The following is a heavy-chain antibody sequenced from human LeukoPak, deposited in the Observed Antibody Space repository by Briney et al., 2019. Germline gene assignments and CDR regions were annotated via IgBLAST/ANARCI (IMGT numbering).Heavy chain of an antibody. D-gene: IGHD2-15*01. V-gene: IGHV4-59*08. CDR1: GGSISSYY. Sequence: SETLSLTCTVSGGSISSYYWSWIRQPPGKGLEWIGYIYYSGSTNYSPSLKSRVTISVDTSKNQFPLKLSSVTAADTAVYYCARLVVVAATSTVAGDWFDPWGQGTLVTVSS. J-gene: IGHJ5*02. CDR2: IYYSGST. CDR3: ARLVVVAATSTVAGDWFDP.